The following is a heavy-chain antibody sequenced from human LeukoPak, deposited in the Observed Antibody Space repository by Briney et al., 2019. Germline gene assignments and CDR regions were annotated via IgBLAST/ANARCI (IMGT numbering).Heavy chain of an antibody. CDR3: ARVGNGYYDSSGYYSY. CDR2: IYYSGST. CDR1: GFTFSSYW. V-gene: IGHV4-59*01. J-gene: IGHJ4*02. D-gene: IGHD3-22*01. Sequence: GSLRLSCAASGFTFSSYWMSWIRQPPGKGLEWIGYIYYSGSTNYNPSLKSRVTISVDTSKNQFSLKLSSVTAADTAVYYCARVGNGYYDSSGYYSYWGQGTLVTVSS.